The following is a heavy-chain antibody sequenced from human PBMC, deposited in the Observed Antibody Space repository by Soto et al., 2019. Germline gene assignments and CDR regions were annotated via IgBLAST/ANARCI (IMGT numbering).Heavy chain of an antibody. Sequence: SETLSLTCTVSGGSISSYYWSWIRQPPGKGLEWIGYIYYSGSTNYNPSLKSRVTISVDTSKNQFSLKLSSVTAADTAVYYCARLSQDYDILTGYHDIYFDYWGQGTLVTVSS. V-gene: IGHV4-59*08. D-gene: IGHD3-9*01. J-gene: IGHJ4*02. CDR1: GGSISSYY. CDR3: ARLSQDYDILTGYHDIYFDY. CDR2: IYYSGST.